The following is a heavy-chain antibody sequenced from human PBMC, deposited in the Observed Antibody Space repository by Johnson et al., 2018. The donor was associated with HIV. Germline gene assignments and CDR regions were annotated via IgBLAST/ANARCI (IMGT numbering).Heavy chain of an antibody. CDR3: AAYYDFWSGSYTSGFDI. CDR1: GFTFSDYY. V-gene: IGHV3-11*04. D-gene: IGHD3-3*01. J-gene: IGHJ3*02. CDR2: ISSSGSTI. Sequence: QVQLVESGGGLVKPGGSLRLSCAASGFTFSDYYMNWIRQAPGKGLDWVSYISSSGSTIYYADSVKGRFTISRDNAKNSLYLQMNSLRAEDTAVYYCAAYYDFWSGSYTSGFDIWGQGTMVTVSS.